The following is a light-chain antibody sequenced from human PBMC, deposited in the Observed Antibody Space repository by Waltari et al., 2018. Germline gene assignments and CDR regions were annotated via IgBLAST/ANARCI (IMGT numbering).Light chain of an antibody. V-gene: IGLV1-47*02. CDR1: SSNTGSYY. J-gene: IGLJ3*02. CDR2: DNN. CDR3: AVWDDSLSGVV. Sequence: QSGLPQPPSASGAPGQRVTISCSGSSSNTGSYYVYWYQFPGTAPKLRIHDNNQRPSGVPDRFSGSKSGTSASLAISGLRSEDEADYYCAVWDDSLSGVVFGGGTKLTVL.